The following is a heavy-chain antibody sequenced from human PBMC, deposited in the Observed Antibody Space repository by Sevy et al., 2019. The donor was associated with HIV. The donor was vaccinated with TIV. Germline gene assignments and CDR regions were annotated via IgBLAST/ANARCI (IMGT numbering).Heavy chain of an antibody. CDR1: GYTLTELS. V-gene: IGHV1-24*01. D-gene: IGHD3-10*01. J-gene: IGHJ6*03. CDR3: ATEGWVRGVTRSGVYMDV. Sequence: ASVQVSCKVSGYTLTELSMHWVRQAPGKGLEWMGGFDPEDGETIYAQTFQGRVTMTEDTSTDTAYMELSSLRSEDTAVYYCATEGWVRGVTRSGVYMDVWGKGTTVTVSS. CDR2: FDPEDGET.